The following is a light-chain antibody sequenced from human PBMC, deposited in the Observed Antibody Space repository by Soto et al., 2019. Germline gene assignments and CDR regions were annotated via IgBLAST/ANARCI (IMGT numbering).Light chain of an antibody. CDR1: RCISSY. J-gene: IGKJ5*01. CDR2: VAS. CDR3: QQSYGTPIT. Sequence: IQLTQSPSSLSASVGDRVTITCQASRCISSYLAWYQQKPGKAPNLLIYVASSLQSEVPSRFSGSGSGTDFTLTITSLQPEDFATYYCQQSYGTPITFGQGTRLEI. V-gene: IGKV1-39*01.